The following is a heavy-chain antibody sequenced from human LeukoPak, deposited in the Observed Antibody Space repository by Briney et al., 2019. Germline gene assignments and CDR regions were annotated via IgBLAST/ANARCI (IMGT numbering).Heavy chain of an antibody. CDR1: GFTFSSYW. CDR3: TRGANWAFDY. J-gene: IGHJ4*02. D-gene: IGHD1-1*01. Sequence: PGGSLRLSCTASGFTFSSYWMHWVRQAPGKGLVWVSRINSDGGSTSYADSVKGRFTISRDNAKNTLYLQMNSLRAEDTAVYYCTRGANWAFDYWGQGTLVTVSS. V-gene: IGHV3-74*01. CDR2: INSDGGST.